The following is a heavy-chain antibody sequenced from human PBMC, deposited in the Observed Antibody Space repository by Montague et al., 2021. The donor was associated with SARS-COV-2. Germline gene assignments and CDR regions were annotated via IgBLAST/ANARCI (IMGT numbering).Heavy chain of an antibody. J-gene: IGHJ4*02. D-gene: IGHD3-22*01. CDR2: IYWDDDK. CDR1: GFSLSTSGVG. V-gene: IGHV2-5*02. CDR3: AHSRYYYYDSSGYRVYYFDY. Sequence: PALVKPTQTLTLTCTFSGFSLSTSGVGVGWIRQPPGKALEWLALIYWDDDKRYSPSLKSRLTITKDTSKNQVVLTMTNMDPVDTATYYCAHSRYYYYDSSGYRVYYFDYWGQGTPVTVSS.